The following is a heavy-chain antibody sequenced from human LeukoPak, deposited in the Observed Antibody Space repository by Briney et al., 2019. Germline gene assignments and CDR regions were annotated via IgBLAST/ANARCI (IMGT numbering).Heavy chain of an antibody. CDR2: INPNSGGT. V-gene: IGHV1-2*06. CDR1: GYTFTAYY. D-gene: IGHD5-18*01. J-gene: IGHJ4*02. CDR3: ARGYSYGYDY. Sequence: ASVKVSCKASGYTFTAYYMHWVRQAPGQGLEWMGRINPNSGGTDYVQKFQGRVTMTRDTSISTAYMELSRLRSDDTAVYYCARGYSYGYDYWGQGTLVTVSS.